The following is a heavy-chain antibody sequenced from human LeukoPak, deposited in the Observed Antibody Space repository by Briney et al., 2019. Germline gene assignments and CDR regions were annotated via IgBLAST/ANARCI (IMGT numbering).Heavy chain of an antibody. Sequence: GGSLRLSCAASGFTFDDYAMHWVRQAPGKGLEWVSGISWNSGSIGYADSVKGRFTISRDNAKNSLYLQMNSLRAEDTALYYCAKARGSGSYTGSAFDIWGQGTMVTVSS. CDR3: AKARGSGSYTGSAFDI. V-gene: IGHV3-9*01. D-gene: IGHD1-26*01. CDR1: GFTFDDYA. J-gene: IGHJ3*02. CDR2: ISWNSGSI.